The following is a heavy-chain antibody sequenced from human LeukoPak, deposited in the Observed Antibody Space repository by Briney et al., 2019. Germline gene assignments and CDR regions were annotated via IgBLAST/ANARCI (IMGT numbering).Heavy chain of an antibody. CDR2: INHSGIT. CDR3: ARASFFTTGTSQTYSTRLDA. CDR1: GDSFSHYY. Sequence: PSQTLSLTCAVSGDSFSHYYWTWIRQPPGKGLEWIGEINHSGITNSNPSLKSRVTISVDASSEQISLNLTSMTAADTAVYFCARASFFTTGTSQTYSTRLDAWGQGTTVTVSS. D-gene: IGHD2-21*01. V-gene: IGHV4-34*01. J-gene: IGHJ6*02.